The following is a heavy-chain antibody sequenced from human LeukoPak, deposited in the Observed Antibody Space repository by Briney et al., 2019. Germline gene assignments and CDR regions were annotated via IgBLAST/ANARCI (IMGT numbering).Heavy chain of an antibody. V-gene: IGHV3-30*03. CDR2: ISYDGSNK. CDR1: GFTFSSYS. D-gene: IGHD3-10*01. CDR3: ARVAGSGSYSLKNQDYYYYGMDV. Sequence: GGSLRLSCAASGFTFSSYSMNWVRQAPGKGLEWVAVISYDGSNKYYADSVKGRFTISRDNSKNTLYLQMNSLRAEDTAVYYCARVAGSGSYSLKNQDYYYYGMDVWGQGTMVTVSS. J-gene: IGHJ6*02.